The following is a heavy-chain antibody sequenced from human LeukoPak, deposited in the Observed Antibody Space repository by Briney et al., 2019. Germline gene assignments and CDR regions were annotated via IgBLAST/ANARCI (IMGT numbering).Heavy chain of an antibody. V-gene: IGHV4-59*01. J-gene: IGHJ3*02. CDR2: IYYSGST. CDR1: GGSISSYY. CDR3: ARYIVSYPHDAFDI. D-gene: IGHD1-26*01. Sequence: SETLSLTCTVSGGSISSYYWNWIRQPPGKGLEWIGYIYYSGSTSYNPSLKSRATISVDTSKKQFSLKLSSVTAADTAFYYCARYIVSYPHDAFDIWGQGTMVTVSS.